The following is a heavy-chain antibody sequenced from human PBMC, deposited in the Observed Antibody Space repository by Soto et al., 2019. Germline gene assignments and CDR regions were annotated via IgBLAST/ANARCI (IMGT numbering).Heavy chain of an antibody. Sequence: QVQLVESGGGAVQPGGSLRLSCAASGFSFSGYAMHWVRQAPGKGLEWVSIISPDGRNQNYADSVKGQFTVSRDNSKNTLYLQRNSLKSDDTAVYYCARGRGATIAYSSDYWGQGTLVTVSS. D-gene: IGHD1-26*01. J-gene: IGHJ4*02. CDR1: GFSFSGYA. CDR3: ARGRGATIAYSSDY. V-gene: IGHV3-30*04. CDR2: ISPDGRNQ.